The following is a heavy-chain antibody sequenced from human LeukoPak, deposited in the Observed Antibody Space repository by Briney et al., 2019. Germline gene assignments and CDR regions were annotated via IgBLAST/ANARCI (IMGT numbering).Heavy chain of an antibody. D-gene: IGHD6-19*01. J-gene: IGHJ4*02. Sequence: GGSLRLSCAASGFTFSSYAMSWVRQAPGKGLEWVSAISGSGGSTYYADSVKGRFIISRDNSKNTLYLQMNSLRAEDKAVYYCAKDPDWGYSSGWYDFWGQGTLVTVSS. CDR3: AKDPDWGYSSGWYDF. CDR1: GFTFSSYA. CDR2: ISGSGGST. V-gene: IGHV3-23*01.